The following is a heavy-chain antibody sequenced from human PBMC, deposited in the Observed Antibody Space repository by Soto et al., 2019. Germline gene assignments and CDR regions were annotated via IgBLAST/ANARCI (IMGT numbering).Heavy chain of an antibody. CDR3: ARTPYGDTVDY. D-gene: IGHD4-17*01. J-gene: IGHJ4*02. V-gene: IGHV1-8*01. CDR1: GYTFTSYD. CDR2: MNPNSGNT. Sequence: QVQLVQSGAEVKTPGASLLVSCKASGYTFTSYDINWVRQDTGQGLAWMGCMNPNSGNTGYAQKFQGRVTMTRNTSISTAYMELSSLRSEDTAVDYWARTPYGDTVDYLGQGTLITVSS.